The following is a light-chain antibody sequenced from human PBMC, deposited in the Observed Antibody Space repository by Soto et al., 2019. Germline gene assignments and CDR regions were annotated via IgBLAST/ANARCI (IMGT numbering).Light chain of an antibody. CDR2: GAS. V-gene: IGKV3-20*01. CDR3: QQYNNWPT. CDR1: QSVSSSY. Sequence: EIVLTQSPGTLSLSPGERATLSCRASQSVSSSYLACYQQKPGQAPRLLIYGASSRATGIPDRLSGSGSGTDFTLTISSLQSEDFAVYYCQQYNNWPTFGQGTKV. J-gene: IGKJ1*01.